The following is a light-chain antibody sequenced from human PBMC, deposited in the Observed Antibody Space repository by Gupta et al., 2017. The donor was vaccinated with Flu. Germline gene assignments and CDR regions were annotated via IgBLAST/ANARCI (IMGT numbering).Light chain of an antibody. CDR2: DDS. J-gene: IGLJ3*02. V-gene: IGLV3-21*02. CDR1: NIGSKS. Sequence: SYVLTQPPSVSVAPGQTARVACGGNNIGSKSVHCYQQKPGQAPVLVVYDDSDRPSGIPERFSGSNSGDTATLIISRVEAGDEADYYCQVWDNNSDWFGGGTKLTVL. CDR3: QVWDNNSDW.